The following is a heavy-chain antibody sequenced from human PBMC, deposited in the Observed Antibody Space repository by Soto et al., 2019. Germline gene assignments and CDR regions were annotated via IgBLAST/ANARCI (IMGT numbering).Heavy chain of an antibody. J-gene: IGHJ4*03. D-gene: IGHD2-15*01. CDR2: INPNSGGT. Sequence: ASVKVSCKASGYSFTGYYMHWVRQAPGQGLEWMGWINPNSGGTNYAQKFQGSVTMTRDTSISTAYMELSRLRSDDTAVYYCAREGCSGGSCYPDYWGQGTLVTAPQ. CDR1: GYSFTGYY. CDR3: AREGCSGGSCYPDY. V-gene: IGHV1-2*02.